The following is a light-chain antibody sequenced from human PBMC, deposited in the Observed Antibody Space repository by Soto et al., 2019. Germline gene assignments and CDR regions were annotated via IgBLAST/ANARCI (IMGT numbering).Light chain of an antibody. Sequence: QSALTQPRSVSGSPGHSVAISCTGTSSDVGGYTYVAWYRQYPGKAPKLMLYDVSKRPSGVPDRFSGSKSGNTASLTISGLQAEDEADYYCCSYAGRYIVVFGGGTQLTV. CDR3: CSYAGRYIVV. V-gene: IGLV2-11*01. J-gene: IGLJ2*01. CDR2: DVS. CDR1: SSDVGGYTY.